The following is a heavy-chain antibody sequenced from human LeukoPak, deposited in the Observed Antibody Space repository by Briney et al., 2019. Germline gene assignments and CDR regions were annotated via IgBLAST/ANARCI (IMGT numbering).Heavy chain of an antibody. V-gene: IGHV3-49*04. CDR3: TRSRGYSGYATYYFDY. J-gene: IGHJ4*02. CDR2: IRSKAYGGAI. CDR1: GFTFGDYA. Sequence: GGSLRLSCTASGFTFGDYAMSWVRQAAGKGLEWVGFIRSKAYGGAIEYAASVKGGFSISRDDSKGSAYLQMNSLKTEDTAVYYCTRSRGYSGYATYYFDYWGQGTLVTVSS. D-gene: IGHD5-12*01.